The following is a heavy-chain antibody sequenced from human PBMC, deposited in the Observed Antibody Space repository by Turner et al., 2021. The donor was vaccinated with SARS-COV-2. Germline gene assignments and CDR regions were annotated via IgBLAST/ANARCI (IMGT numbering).Heavy chain of an antibody. CDR3: ARGSYCSSTKCYTGGWIDP. D-gene: IGHD2-2*02. CDR1: GYTFTSYD. J-gene: IGHJ5*02. CDR2: MNPNSGNT. Sequence: QVQLVQSGAEVKKPGASVKVSCKASGYTFTSYDINWVRQATGQGREWMGWMNPNSGNTGYAQKFQGRVTMTRNTSISTAYMELSSLRSEDTAVYYCARGSYCSSTKCYTGGWIDPWGQGTLFTVSS. V-gene: IGHV1-8*01.